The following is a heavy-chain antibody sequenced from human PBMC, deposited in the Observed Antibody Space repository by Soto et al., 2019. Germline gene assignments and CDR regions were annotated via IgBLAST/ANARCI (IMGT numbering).Heavy chain of an antibody. J-gene: IGHJ5*02. D-gene: IGHD3-10*01. Sequence: SETLSLTCSVSGGCISTDNNYWSCIRHHPGKGLEWIGYIYHTGTTYYNPSLQSRVTISVDASKNQFSLRMTSVTAADTAVYYCARYSGELNNWFDPWGLGTLVTVSS. V-gene: IGHV4-31*03. CDR3: ARYSGELNNWFDP. CDR2: IYHTGTT. CDR1: GGCISTDNNY.